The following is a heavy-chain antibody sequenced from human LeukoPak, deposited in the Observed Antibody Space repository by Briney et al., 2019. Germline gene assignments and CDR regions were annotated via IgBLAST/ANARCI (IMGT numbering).Heavy chain of an antibody. CDR2: INPNTGVT. D-gene: IGHD2-2*02. CDR1: EYTFSDSY. V-gene: IGHV1-2*02. J-gene: IGHJ4*02. CDR3: ARSHLYCSATSCYTIDS. Sequence: ASVKVSCKASEYTFSDSYMHWVRQAPGQGLGWVGWINPNTGVTKYAQKFQGRITVTRATSIRTVYIELTSLRSDDTALYYCARSHLYCSATSCYTIDSWGPGTLITVSS.